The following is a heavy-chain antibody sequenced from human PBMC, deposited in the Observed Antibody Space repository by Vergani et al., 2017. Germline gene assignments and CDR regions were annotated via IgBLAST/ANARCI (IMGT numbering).Heavy chain of an antibody. CDR1: GFKLDEYW. D-gene: IGHD1-26*01. J-gene: IGHJ4*02. CDR2: MKEDGADK. Sequence: EVHLVESGGGLVQPGGSLRLSCVGSGFKLDEYWMSWVRQAPGKGLEWVADMKEDGADKNYVDSVKGRFTISRDNAKNSLFLQMNSLRAEDTAVYFCAREGHLVGPDLDYWGQGTLVTVSS. CDR3: AREGHLVGPDLDY. V-gene: IGHV3-7*01.